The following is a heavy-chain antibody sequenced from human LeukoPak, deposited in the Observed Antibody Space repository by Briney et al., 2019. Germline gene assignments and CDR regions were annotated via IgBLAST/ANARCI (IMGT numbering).Heavy chain of an antibody. D-gene: IGHD1-26*01. CDR3: AKDQRWESPHYLDS. CDR2: ISASGGST. J-gene: IGHJ4*02. Sequence: ETLSLTCTVSGGSISGYYWSWIRQPPGKGLEWVSGISASGGSTYYADSMRGRFTISRDNSKNTLYVQMNSLRDEDTAVYYCAKDQRWESPHYLDSWGQGTLVTVSS. V-gene: IGHV3-23*01. CDR1: GGSISGYY.